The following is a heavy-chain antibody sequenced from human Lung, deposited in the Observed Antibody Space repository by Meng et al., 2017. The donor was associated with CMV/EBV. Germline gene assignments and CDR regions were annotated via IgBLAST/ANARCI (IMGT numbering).Heavy chain of an antibody. V-gene: IGHV4-34*01. CDR3: ARSKRNNYYGSGSYSKNYGMDV. CDR1: GGSFSGYY. Sequence: SXTXSLXCAVYGGSFSGYYWSWIRQPPGKGLEWIGEINHSGSTNYNPSLKSRVTISVDTSKNQFSLKLSSVTAADTAVYYCARSKRNNYYGSGSYSKNYGMDVWXQGTXVNGAS. CDR2: INHSGST. D-gene: IGHD3-10*01. J-gene: IGHJ6*02.